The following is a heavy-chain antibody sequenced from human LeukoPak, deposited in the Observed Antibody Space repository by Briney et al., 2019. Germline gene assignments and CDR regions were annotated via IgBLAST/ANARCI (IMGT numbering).Heavy chain of an antibody. CDR3: ARDPSPFYSGSYLGFDP. D-gene: IGHD1-26*01. V-gene: IGHV4-39*07. Sequence: SETLSLTCSVSGGSISRSSYYWGWVRQTPGKGLEWIGSISYSGDIYSNPSLKSRITISIDTSKTQFSLKVHSVTAADTAVYYCARDPSPFYSGSYLGFDPWGQGTLVTVSS. CDR1: GGSISRSSYY. CDR2: ISYSGDI. J-gene: IGHJ5*02.